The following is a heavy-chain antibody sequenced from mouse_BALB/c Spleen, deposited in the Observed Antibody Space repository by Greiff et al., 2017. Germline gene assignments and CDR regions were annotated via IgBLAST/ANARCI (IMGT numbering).Heavy chain of an antibody. CDR3: ARGGYYEAAMDY. V-gene: IGHV1-39*01. CDR1: GYSFTDYI. J-gene: IGHJ4*01. D-gene: IGHD2-3*01. Sequence: VQLQQTGPELVKPGASVKISCKASGYSFTDYIMLWVKQSHGKSLEWIGNINPYYGSTSYNLKFKGKATLTVDKSSSTAYMQLNSLTSEDSAVYYCARGGYYEAAMDYWGQGTSVTVSS. CDR2: INPYYGST.